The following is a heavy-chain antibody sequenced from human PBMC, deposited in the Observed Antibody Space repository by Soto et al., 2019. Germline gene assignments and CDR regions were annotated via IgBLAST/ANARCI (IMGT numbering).Heavy chain of an antibody. J-gene: IGHJ4*02. V-gene: IGHV3-23*01. CDR1: GFTFSSYA. Sequence: PGGSLILSCAASGFTFSSYAMSWVRQAPGKGLEWVSAISGSGGSTYYADSVKGRFTISRDNSKNTLYLQMNSLRAEDTAVYYCAKWAYCSGGSCYGGPFDYWGQGTLVTVSS. D-gene: IGHD2-15*01. CDR3: AKWAYCSGGSCYGGPFDY. CDR2: ISGSGGST.